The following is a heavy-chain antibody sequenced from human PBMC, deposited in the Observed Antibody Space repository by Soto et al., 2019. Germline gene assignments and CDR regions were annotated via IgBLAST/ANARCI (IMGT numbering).Heavy chain of an antibody. D-gene: IGHD5-12*01. V-gene: IGHV1-69*02. J-gene: IGHJ4*02. CDR3: AGQYSGYDPPDY. CDR2: IIPILGIA. Sequence: PSVKVSCKASGGTFSSYTISWVRQAPGQGLEWMGRIIPILGIANYAQKFQGRVTITADKSTSTAYMELSSLGSEDTAVYYCAGQYSGYDPPDYWGQGTLVTVSS. CDR1: GGTFSSYT.